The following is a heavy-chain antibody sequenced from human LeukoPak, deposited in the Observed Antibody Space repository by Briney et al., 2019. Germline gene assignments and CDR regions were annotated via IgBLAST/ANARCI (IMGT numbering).Heavy chain of an antibody. Sequence: PGGSLRLSCAGSGFTFSIYSMNWLRQAPGKGLEWISYISSSSSTIHYADSVKGRFIISRDNAKNSLYLQMNSLRDEDTAVYYCARGVSGADYGDFDYWGQGTLVTVSS. CDR2: ISSSSSTI. J-gene: IGHJ4*02. V-gene: IGHV3-48*02. D-gene: IGHD4-17*01. CDR1: GFTFSIYS. CDR3: ARGVSGADYGDFDY.